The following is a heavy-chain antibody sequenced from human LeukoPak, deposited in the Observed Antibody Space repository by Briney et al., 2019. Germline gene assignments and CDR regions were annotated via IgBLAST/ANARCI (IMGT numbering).Heavy chain of an antibody. D-gene: IGHD3/OR15-3a*01. CDR2: LHPNSGTA. CDR1: GYTFTIYD. V-gene: IGHV1-8*03. J-gene: IGHJ3*02. Sequence: ASVKVSCKASGYTFTIYDINWVRQATGQGLEWMGWLHPNSGTAGYAQNFQGRVTITGDTSMSTAYMELSSLRSEDTAVYYCARVTSRFWTGYYDPFDIWGQGTMVTVSS. CDR3: ARVTSRFWTGYYDPFDI.